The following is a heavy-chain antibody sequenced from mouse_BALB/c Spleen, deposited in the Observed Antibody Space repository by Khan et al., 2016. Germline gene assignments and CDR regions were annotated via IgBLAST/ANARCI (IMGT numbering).Heavy chain of an antibody. Sequence: EVKLLESGGGLVQPGGSLKFSCAASGFDFSRYWMSWVRQAPGKGLEWIGEINPDSSTINYTPSLKDKFIISRDNATNTLYLQMSKVRSEDTALYYCASTFWYFDVWGAGTTVTVSS. J-gene: IGHJ1*01. CDR2: INPDSSTI. V-gene: IGHV4-1*02. CDR3: ASTFWYFDV. CDR1: GFDFSRYW.